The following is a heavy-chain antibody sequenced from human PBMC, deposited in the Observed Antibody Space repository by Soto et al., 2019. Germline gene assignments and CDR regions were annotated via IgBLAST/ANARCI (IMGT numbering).Heavy chain of an antibody. J-gene: IGHJ6*02. CDR3: ARWGMDTAMGSDYYYGMDV. V-gene: IGHV1-2*04. D-gene: IGHD5-18*01. CDR2: INPNSGGT. Sequence: ASVKVSCKASGYTFTGYYMHWVRQAPGQGLEWMGWINPNSGGTNYAQKFQGWVTMTRDTSISTAYMELSRLRSDDTAVYYCARWGMDTAMGSDYYYGMDVWGQGTTVTVSS. CDR1: GYTFTGYY.